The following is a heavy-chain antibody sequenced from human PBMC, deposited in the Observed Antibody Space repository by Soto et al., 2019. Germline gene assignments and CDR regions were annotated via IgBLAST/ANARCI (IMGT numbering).Heavy chain of an antibody. CDR3: ARTSAYDFWSGFIDY. CDR2: IYYSGST. CDR1: GGSISSYY. D-gene: IGHD3-3*01. Sequence: SETLSLTCTVSGGSISSYYWSWIRQPPGKGLEWIGYIYYSGSTNYNPSLKSRVTISVDTSKNQFSLKLSSVTAADTALYYCARTSAYDFWSGFIDYWGQGTLVTVSS. J-gene: IGHJ4*02. V-gene: IGHV4-59*01.